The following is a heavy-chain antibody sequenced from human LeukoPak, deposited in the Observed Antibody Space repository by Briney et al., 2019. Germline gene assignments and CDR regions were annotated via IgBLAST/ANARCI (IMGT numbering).Heavy chain of an antibody. D-gene: IGHD4-17*01. V-gene: IGHV1-69*05. Sequence: SVKVSCKASGGTFSSYAISWVRRAPGQGLEYMGRIIPIFGTPNYAQKFQGRVTITTDESTTTAYMELSSLRSEDTAVYYCARDKTGHRYIYGDYHPFDHWGQGTLVTVSS. CDR2: IIPIFGTP. J-gene: IGHJ4*02. CDR3: ARDKTGHRYIYGDYHPFDH. CDR1: GGTFSSYA.